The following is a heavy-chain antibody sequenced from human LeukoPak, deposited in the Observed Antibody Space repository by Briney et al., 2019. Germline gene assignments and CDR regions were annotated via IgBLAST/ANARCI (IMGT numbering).Heavy chain of an antibody. V-gene: IGHV3-69-1*01. CDR3: ARDGNDAFDI. Sequence: GGSLRLSCAASGFTFDDYAMHWVRQALGKGLEWVSSISSSSYIYYADSVKGRFTISRDNAKNSLYLQMNSLRAEDTAVYYCARDGNDAFDIWGQGTMVTVSS. CDR2: ISSSSYI. CDR1: GFTFDDYA. J-gene: IGHJ3*02. D-gene: IGHD1-26*01.